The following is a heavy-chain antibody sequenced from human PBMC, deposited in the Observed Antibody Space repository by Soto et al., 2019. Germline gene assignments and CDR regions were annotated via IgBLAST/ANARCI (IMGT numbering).Heavy chain of an antibody. CDR2: IYPGDSDT. CDR3: ARHKLLGYCSSTSCYRPYYYYGMDV. D-gene: IGHD2-2*02. J-gene: IGHJ6*02. V-gene: IGHV5-51*01. CDR1: GYSFTSYW. Sequence: PGESLKISCKGSGYSFTSYWIGWVRQMPGKGLEWMGIIYPGDSDTRYSPSFQGQVTISADKSISTAYLQWSSLKASDTAMYYCARHKLLGYCSSTSCYRPYYYYGMDVWGEGTTVTVS.